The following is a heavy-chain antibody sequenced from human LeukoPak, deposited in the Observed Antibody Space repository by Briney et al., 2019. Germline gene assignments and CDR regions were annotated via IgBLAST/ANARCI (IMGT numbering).Heavy chain of an antibody. D-gene: IGHD3-22*01. CDR2: INHSGST. V-gene: IGHV4-34*01. CDR3: ARHRGNLYYYDSIYYFDY. J-gene: IGHJ4*02. CDR1: GGSFSGYY. Sequence: PSETLSLTCAVYGGSFSGYYWSWIRQPPGKGLEWIGEINHSGSTNYNPSLKSRVTISVDTSKNQFSLKLSSVTAADTAVYYCARHRGNLYYYDSIYYFDYWGQGTLVTVSS.